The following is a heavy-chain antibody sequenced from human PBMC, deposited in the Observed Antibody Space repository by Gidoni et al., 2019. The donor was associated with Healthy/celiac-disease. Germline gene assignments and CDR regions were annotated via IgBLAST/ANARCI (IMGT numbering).Heavy chain of an antibody. D-gene: IGHD3-22*01. CDR1: GFTFSSYA. J-gene: IGHJ4*02. V-gene: IGHV3-23*01. CDR3: AKSGRDYYDSSGYYYVFDY. Sequence: EVQLLESGGGLVQPGGSLRLSCAASGFTFSSYAMSWVRQAPGKGLGWVSAISGSGGSTYYADSVKGRFTISRDNSKNTLYLQMNSLRAEDTAVYYCAKSGRDYYDSSGYYYVFDYWGQGTLVTVSS. CDR2: ISGSGGST.